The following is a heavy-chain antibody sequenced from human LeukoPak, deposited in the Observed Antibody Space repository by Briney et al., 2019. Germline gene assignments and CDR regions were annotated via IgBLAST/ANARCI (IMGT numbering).Heavy chain of an antibody. J-gene: IGHJ4*02. CDR2: ISDDGSNK. CDR3: AKEFLGSGSQYGSYHDY. CDR1: GFTFSSYG. Sequence: PGGSLRLSCAASGFTFSSYGMHWVRQAPGKGLEWVAVISDDGSNKYYADSVKGRFTISRDNSKNTLYLQMNSLRPEDTAVYYCAKEFLGSGSQYGSYHDYWGQGTLVTVSS. V-gene: IGHV3-30*18. D-gene: IGHD1-26*01.